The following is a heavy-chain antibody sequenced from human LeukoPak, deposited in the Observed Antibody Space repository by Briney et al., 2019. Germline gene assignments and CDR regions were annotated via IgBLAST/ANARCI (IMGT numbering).Heavy chain of an antibody. Sequence: SVKVSCXASGGTFSSYAISWVRQAPGQGLEWMGGIIPIFGTANYAQKFQGRVTITTDESTSTAYMELSSLRSEDTAVYYCARAGGRTPYSSAPLYYFDYWGQGTLVTVSS. D-gene: IGHD6-25*01. CDR3: ARAGGRTPYSSAPLYYFDY. CDR1: GGTFSSYA. V-gene: IGHV1-69*05. J-gene: IGHJ4*02. CDR2: IIPIFGTA.